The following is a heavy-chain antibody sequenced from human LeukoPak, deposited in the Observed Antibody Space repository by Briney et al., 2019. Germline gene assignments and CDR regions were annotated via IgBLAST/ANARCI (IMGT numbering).Heavy chain of an antibody. CDR3: AREVAAGGNYGY. J-gene: IGHJ4*02. CDR1: GGSISSYSDY. CDR2: IYHKGGR. V-gene: IGHV4-39*07. D-gene: IGHD1-26*01. Sequence: SETLSLTCTVSGGSISSYSDYWGWIRQPPGKGLEWIGSIYHKGGRFYKPSLWSRVTISVDTSKNQLSLELTSVTAADTAVYYCAREVAAGGNYGYWGQGTLVTVSS.